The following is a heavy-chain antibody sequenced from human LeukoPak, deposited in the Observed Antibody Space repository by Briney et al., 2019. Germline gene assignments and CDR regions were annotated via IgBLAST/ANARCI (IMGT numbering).Heavy chain of an antibody. V-gene: IGHV3-21*01. CDR2: ISSSSSYI. D-gene: IGHD2-2*02. J-gene: IGHJ4*02. CDR1: GFTFSSYS. CDR3: ASQIVVVPAAIDGY. Sequence: GGSLRLSCAASGFTFSSYSMNWVLQAPGKGLESVSSISSSSSYIYYADSVKGRFTISRDNAKTSLYLQMNSLRAEDTAVYYCASQIVVVPAAIDGYWGQGTLVTVSS.